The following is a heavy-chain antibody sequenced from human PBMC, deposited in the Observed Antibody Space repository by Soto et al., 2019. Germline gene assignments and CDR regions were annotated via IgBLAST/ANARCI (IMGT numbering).Heavy chain of an antibody. CDR3: ARETYRGGYLRDDF. D-gene: IGHD1-26*01. J-gene: IGHJ4*02. CDR1: GASISSGDYF. V-gene: IGHV4-30-4*01. CDR2: IYYSGST. Sequence: SETLSLTCTVSGASISSGDYFWSWIRRPPGKGLEWIGYIYYSGSTYYNPSLKSRVTISVDTSKNQFSLKLSSVTAADTAVYYCARETYRGGYLRDDFWGQGTQVTVSS.